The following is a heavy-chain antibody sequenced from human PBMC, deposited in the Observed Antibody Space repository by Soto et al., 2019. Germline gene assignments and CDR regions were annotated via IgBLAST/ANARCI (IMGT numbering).Heavy chain of an antibody. CDR3: AREVDTAMACFDY. Sequence: QVQLVESGGGVVQPGRSLRLSCAASGFTFSSYAMHWVRQAPGKGLEWVAVISYDGSNKYYADSVKGRFTISRDNSKNTLYLQMNSLRAEDTAVYYCAREVDTAMACFDYWGQGTLVTVSS. D-gene: IGHD5-18*01. CDR2: ISYDGSNK. CDR1: GFTFSSYA. V-gene: IGHV3-30-3*01. J-gene: IGHJ4*02.